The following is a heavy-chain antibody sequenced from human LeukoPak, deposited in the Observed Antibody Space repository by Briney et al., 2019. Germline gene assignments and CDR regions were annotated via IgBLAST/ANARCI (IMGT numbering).Heavy chain of an antibody. Sequence: GASVKVSCKASGYTFTSYAMHWVRQAPGQRLEWMGWINAGNGNTKYSQKFQGRVTMTTDTTTSTVYMELRSLRSDDTAVYYCARVVVLPWEIDYWGQGTLVTVSS. CDR2: INAGNGNT. J-gene: IGHJ4*02. CDR3: ARVVVLPWEIDY. V-gene: IGHV1-3*01. CDR1: GYTFTSYA. D-gene: IGHD2-8*02.